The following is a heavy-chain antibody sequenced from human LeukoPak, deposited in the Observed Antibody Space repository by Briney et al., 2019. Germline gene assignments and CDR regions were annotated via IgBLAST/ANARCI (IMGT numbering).Heavy chain of an antibody. CDR1: GFTFSSYA. CDR2: ISGSGGST. CDR3: AKVRSGHIVVVTAIYY. Sequence: PGGSLRLSCAASGFTFSSYARSWVRQAPGKGLEGVSAISGSGGSTYYADSVKGRFTISRDNSKNTLYLQMNSLRAEDTAVYYCAKVRSGHIVVVTAIYYWGQGTLVTVSS. D-gene: IGHD2-21*02. V-gene: IGHV3-23*01. J-gene: IGHJ4*02.